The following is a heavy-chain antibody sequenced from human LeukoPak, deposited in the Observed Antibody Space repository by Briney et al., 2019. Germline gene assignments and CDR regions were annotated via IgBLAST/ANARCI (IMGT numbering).Heavy chain of an antibody. CDR3: ARGDAAADTFGY. V-gene: IGHV1-8*01. Sequence: ASVKVSCKASGYTFTSYDINWVRQATGQGLEWMGWMNPNSGNTGYAQKFQGRVTMTRNTSISTAYMELSSLRSEDTAVYYCARGDAAADTFGYWGQGTLVTVSS. D-gene: IGHD6-13*01. J-gene: IGHJ4*02. CDR2: MNPNSGNT. CDR1: GYTFTSYD.